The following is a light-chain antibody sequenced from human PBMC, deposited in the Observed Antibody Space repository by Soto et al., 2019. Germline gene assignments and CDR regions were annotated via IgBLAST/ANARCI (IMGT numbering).Light chain of an antibody. J-gene: IGLJ1*01. CDR1: SSDVGGYNY. V-gene: IGLV2-14*01. Sequence: QSALTQPASVSVSPGQSITVSCTGTSSDVGGYNYVSWYQQHPGKAPKVMIYDVSKRPSGVSNRFSGSKSGNTASLTISGLQAEDEADYYCNSYTSSSTLPYVFGTGTKVTVL. CDR3: NSYTSSSTLPYV. CDR2: DVS.